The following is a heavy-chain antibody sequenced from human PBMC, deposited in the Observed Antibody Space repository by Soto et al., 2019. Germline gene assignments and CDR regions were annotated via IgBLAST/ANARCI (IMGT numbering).Heavy chain of an antibody. Sequence: QAQLVESGGGVVQPGTSLRLSCAASGFSFRTYTVHWVRQAPGKGLEWVALMSYDGDNKYYGDSVKGRFTISRDNSKNTLYLQMNTLRAEDTAVYYCARDVSYYGYVYGMDVWGQGTSVTVSS. CDR3: ARDVSYYGYVYGMDV. CDR2: MSYDGDNK. CDR1: GFSFRTYT. J-gene: IGHJ6*02. D-gene: IGHD3-10*01. V-gene: IGHV3-30-3*01.